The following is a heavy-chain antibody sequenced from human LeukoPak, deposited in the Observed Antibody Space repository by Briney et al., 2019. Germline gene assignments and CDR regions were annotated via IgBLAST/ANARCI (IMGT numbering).Heavy chain of an antibody. CDR3: ATEGVGSTSSSSPDY. CDR2: IDPSGGST. CDR1: GYRFNSYY. D-gene: IGHD1-26*01. J-gene: IGHJ4*02. V-gene: IGHV1-46*02. Sequence: ASVKVSCKASGYRFNSYYMHGVRQAPGQGLEWMGIIDPSGGSTSYAQKFQGRVTMTRDTSTSTVYMELSSLISEDTAVYYCATEGVGSTSSSSPDYWGQGTLVTVSS.